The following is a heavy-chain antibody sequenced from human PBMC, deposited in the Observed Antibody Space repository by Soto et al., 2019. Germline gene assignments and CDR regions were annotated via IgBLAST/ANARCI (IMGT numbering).Heavy chain of an antibody. CDR1: GFTFTTHH. CDR2: INPGAGVK. CDR3: ARDSGTWASDY. D-gene: IGHD6-19*01. V-gene: IGHV1-46*03. J-gene: IGHJ4*02. Sequence: QVQLVQSGAEVKSPGASVKVSCKASGFTFTTHHMHRVRQAPGQGLEWMGIINPGAGVKTYAQKFQGRVAMTRDTSTSTDYMELSSLTSEDTAVYYCARDSGTWASDYWGQGTLVTVSS.